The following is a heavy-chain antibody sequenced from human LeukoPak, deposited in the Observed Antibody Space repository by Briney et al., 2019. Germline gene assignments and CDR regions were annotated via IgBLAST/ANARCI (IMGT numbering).Heavy chain of an antibody. V-gene: IGHV3-11*03. CDR2: ISTSSSYT. CDR1: GFTFSDYY. CDR3: ARTYSTSFSDY. D-gene: IGHD6-13*01. Sequence: GGSLRLSCAASGFTFSDYYMSWIRQAPGKGLEWVSYISTSSSYTDYADSVKGRFTISRDNAKNSLYPQMNSLRAEDTAVYYCARTYSTSFSDYWGQGTLVTVSS. J-gene: IGHJ4*02.